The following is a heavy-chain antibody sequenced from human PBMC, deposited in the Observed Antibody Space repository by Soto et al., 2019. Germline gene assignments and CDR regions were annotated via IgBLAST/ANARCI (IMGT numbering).Heavy chain of an antibody. Sequence: TSETLSLTCAVYGGSFSGYYWSWIRQPPGKGLEWIGEINHSGSTNYNPSLKSRVTMSVDTSKNQFSLKLSSVTAADTAVYYCARGHYYGSGSYYFYYYGMDVWGQGTTVTVSS. V-gene: IGHV4-34*01. CDR1: GGSFSGYY. J-gene: IGHJ6*02. CDR3: ARGHYYGSGSYYFYYYGMDV. D-gene: IGHD3-10*01. CDR2: INHSGST.